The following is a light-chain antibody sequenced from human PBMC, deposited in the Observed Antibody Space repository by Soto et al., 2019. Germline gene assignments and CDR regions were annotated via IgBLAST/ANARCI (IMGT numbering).Light chain of an antibody. V-gene: IGLV2-8*01. Sequence: QSALTQPPSASGSPGQSVTISCTGTSSAIGAYNYVSWYQQHPGKAPKLMIHEVSKRPSGVPDRFSGSKSGNTASLTVSGLQAEDEADYYCSSFAGSNDRWVFGGGTKHRP. J-gene: IGLJ3*02. CDR3: SSFAGSNDRWV. CDR1: SSAIGAYNY. CDR2: EVS.